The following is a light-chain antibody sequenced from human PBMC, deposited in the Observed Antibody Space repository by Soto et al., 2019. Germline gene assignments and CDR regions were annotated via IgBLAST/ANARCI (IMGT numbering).Light chain of an antibody. J-gene: IGKJ1*01. CDR2: GAS. V-gene: IGKV3-20*01. CDR1: QSVTSNY. Sequence: EIVLTQSTGTLSLSPGERATISCRATQSVTSNYVAWYQQTPGQAPRLLIFGASIRSTGISDRFRGSGSGTDFTLTIIRLEPEDSAVYHCQQYGISPTTFGQGTKVDIK. CDR3: QQYGISPTT.